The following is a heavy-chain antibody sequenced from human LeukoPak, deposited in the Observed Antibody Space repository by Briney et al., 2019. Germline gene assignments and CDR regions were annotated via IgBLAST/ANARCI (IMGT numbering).Heavy chain of an antibody. Sequence: GGSLRLSCDASGFTFSTYPMHWVRQAPGKGLEWLTLISPDGNNEDYADSVKGRLSISRDNAKNSLYLQMNSLRVEDTGVYYCALLAVASDFDYWGQGALVTVSS. D-gene: IGHD6-19*01. V-gene: IGHV3-30*04. CDR1: GFTFSTYP. CDR3: ALLAVASDFDY. CDR2: ISPDGNNE. J-gene: IGHJ4*02.